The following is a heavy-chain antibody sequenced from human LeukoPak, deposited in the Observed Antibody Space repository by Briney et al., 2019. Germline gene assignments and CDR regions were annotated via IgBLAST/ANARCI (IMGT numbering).Heavy chain of an antibody. CDR3: ARSTTTGWFDP. D-gene: IGHD1-1*01. V-gene: IGHV4-4*09. J-gene: IGHJ5*02. CDR1: GGSISSYY. Sequence: SDTLSLTCTVSGGSISSYYWSWIRQPPGKGLEWIGYIYTIGSTNYNPSLKSRVTISVDTSKNQFSLKLSTVTAADTAVYYCARSTTTGWFDPWGQGTLVTVSS. CDR2: IYTIGST.